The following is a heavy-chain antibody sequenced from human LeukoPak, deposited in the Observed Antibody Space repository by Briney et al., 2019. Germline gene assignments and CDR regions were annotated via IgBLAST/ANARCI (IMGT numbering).Heavy chain of an antibody. CDR3: ARVGTHDYGDPPDY. D-gene: IGHD4-17*01. CDR1: GYTFTGYY. Sequence: GASVKVSCKASGYTFTGYYMHWVRQAPGQGLEWMGWINPNSGGTNCAQKFQGRVTMTRDTSISTAYMELSRLRSDDTAVYYCARVGTHDYGDPPDYWGQGTLVTVSS. CDR2: INPNSGGT. V-gene: IGHV1-2*02. J-gene: IGHJ4*02.